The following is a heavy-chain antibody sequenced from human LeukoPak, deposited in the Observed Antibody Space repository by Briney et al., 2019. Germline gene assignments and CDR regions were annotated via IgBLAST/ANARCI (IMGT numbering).Heavy chain of an antibody. CDR3: ARERPNSSSWYARWFDP. CDR1: GYTFTGHY. CDR2: INANSGGT. D-gene: IGHD6-13*01. Sequence: ASVKVSRKASGYTFTGHYMHWVRQAPGQGLEWMGWINANSGGTNYVQKFQGRVTMTRDTSISTAYMELSRLRSDDTAVYYCARERPNSSSWYARWFDPWGQGTLVTVSS. V-gene: IGHV1-2*02. J-gene: IGHJ5*02.